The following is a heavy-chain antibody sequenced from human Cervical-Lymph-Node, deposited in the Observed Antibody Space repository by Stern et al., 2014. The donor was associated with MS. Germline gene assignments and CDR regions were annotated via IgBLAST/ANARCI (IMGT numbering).Heavy chain of an antibody. CDR2: IYTSGSS. CDR1: GGSISSGSYF. Sequence: QVQLQESGPGLVKPSQTLSLTCTVSGGSISSGSYFWSWIRQPAGKGLEWIGRIYTSGSSNSNPSLKSRVTLLVDTSKNHFPLNMSSVTAADTAIYYCAREPYYYDSGTYWGQGTLVTVSS. V-gene: IGHV4-61*02. CDR3: AREPYYYDSGTY. D-gene: IGHD3-10*01. J-gene: IGHJ4*02.